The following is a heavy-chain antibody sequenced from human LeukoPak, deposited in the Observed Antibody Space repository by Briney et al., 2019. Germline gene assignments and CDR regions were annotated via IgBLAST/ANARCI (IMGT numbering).Heavy chain of an antibody. CDR2: IYHSGST. V-gene: IGHV4-38-2*02. CDR3: ARDSGSYEAY. Sequence: KASETLSLTCTVSGYSISSGYYWGWIRQPPGKGLEWIGSIYHSGSTYYNPSLKSRVTISVDTSKNQFSLKLSSVTAADTAVYYCARDSGSYEAYWGQGTLVTVSS. J-gene: IGHJ4*02. CDR1: GYSISSGYY. D-gene: IGHD1-26*01.